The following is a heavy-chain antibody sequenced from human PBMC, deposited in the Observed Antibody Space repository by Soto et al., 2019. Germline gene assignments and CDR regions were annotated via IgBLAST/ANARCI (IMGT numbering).Heavy chain of an antibody. CDR3: AKDSATPEDYYYYYYMDV. V-gene: IGHV3-9*01. J-gene: IGHJ6*03. CDR1: GFTFDDYA. D-gene: IGHD2-15*01. CDR2: ISWNSGSI. Sequence: EVQLVESGGGLVQPGRSLRLSCAASGFTFDDYAMHWVRQAPGKGLEWVSGISWNSGSIGYADSVKGRFTISRDNAKNSLYLQMNSLRAEDTALYYCAKDSATPEDYYYYYYMDVWGKGTTVTVPS.